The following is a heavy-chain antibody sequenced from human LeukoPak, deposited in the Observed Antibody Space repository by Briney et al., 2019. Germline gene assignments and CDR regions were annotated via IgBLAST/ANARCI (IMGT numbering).Heavy chain of an antibody. J-gene: IGHJ4*02. V-gene: IGHV3-66*01. Sequence: GGSLRLSCAVSGFTVSSNNMSWVRQAPGKGLEWVSVIYSAGITYYADSVKDRFIISRDNSENTLYLELNSLRAEDTAVYYCARDRPYFEYWGQGTLVTVSS. CDR1: GFTVSSNN. D-gene: IGHD6-6*01. CDR2: IYSAGIT. CDR3: ARDRPYFEY.